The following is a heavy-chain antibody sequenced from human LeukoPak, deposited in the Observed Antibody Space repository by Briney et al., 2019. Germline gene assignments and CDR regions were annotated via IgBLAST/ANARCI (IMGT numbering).Heavy chain of an antibody. CDR3: ARASTHRYNWKSGQLSDAFDI. V-gene: IGHV1-18*01. CDR1: GYTFTTYG. CDR2: ISAYNGHT. J-gene: IGHJ3*02. D-gene: IGHD1-20*01. Sequence: GESLKISCKASGYTFTTYGISWVRQAPGQGLEWMGWISAYNGHTKYAQKLQGRVTMTTDTSTTTANMELRSLRSDDTAVYYCARASTHRYNWKSGQLSDAFDIWGQGTMVTVSS.